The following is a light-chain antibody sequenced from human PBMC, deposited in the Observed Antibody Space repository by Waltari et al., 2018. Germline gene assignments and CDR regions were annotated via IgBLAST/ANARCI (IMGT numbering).Light chain of an antibody. CDR1: QSVNNNY. Sequence: EIVLTQSPGTLSLSPRERATLSCRASQSVNNNYLAWYQQKPGQPPRLLIYGASTRATGIPDRFRGSGSGTDFTLTISRLEPEDFAVFYCQQYATSPEAFGGGTKVEIK. V-gene: IGKV3-20*01. CDR3: QQYATSPEA. CDR2: GAS. J-gene: IGKJ4*01.